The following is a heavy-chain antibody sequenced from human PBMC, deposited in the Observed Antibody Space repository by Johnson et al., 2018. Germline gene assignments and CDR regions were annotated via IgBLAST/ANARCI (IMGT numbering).Heavy chain of an antibody. CDR3: ARHKEPGTPPAEYFQH. Sequence: VQLVESGGGVVQPGRSLRLSCAASGFTFSSYGMHWVRQAPGKGLEWVAVISYDGSNKYYADSVKGRFTISRDNSKNTLYLQMNSLRAEDTAVYYCARHKEPGTPPAEYFQHWGQGTLVTVSS. CDR1: GFTFSSYG. V-gene: IGHV3-30*03. D-gene: IGHD6-13*01. CDR2: ISYDGSNK. J-gene: IGHJ1*01.